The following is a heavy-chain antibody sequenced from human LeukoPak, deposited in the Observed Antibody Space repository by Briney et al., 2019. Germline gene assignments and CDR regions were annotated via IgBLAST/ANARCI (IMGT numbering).Heavy chain of an antibody. CDR2: INPNSRGT. CDR3: ARALDDSAY. D-gene: IGHD3-3*01. J-gene: IGHJ4*02. Sequence: ASVKVSCKASGYTFTDYYMHWVRQAPGQRLEWMGWINPNSRGTSYAQKFQRRVTMTRDTSISTAYMELSRLRSDDTAVYYCARALDDSAYWGQGTLVTVSS. V-gene: IGHV1-2*02. CDR1: GYTFTDYY.